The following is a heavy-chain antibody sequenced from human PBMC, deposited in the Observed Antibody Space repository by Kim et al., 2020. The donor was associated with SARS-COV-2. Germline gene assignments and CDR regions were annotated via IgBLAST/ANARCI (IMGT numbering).Heavy chain of an antibody. Sequence: GGSLRLSCAASGFTFSDYDMSWVRQAPGKGLEWVSVITYNGATTYYADALKGRFTISRDNSKSTVYLQMNSLRTEDTAVYYCAKHCSPTHDSWGQGALVTVSS. CDR3: AKHCSPTHDS. CDR1: GFTFSDYD. V-gene: IGHV3-23*01. CDR2: ITYNGATT. J-gene: IGHJ4*02. D-gene: IGHD2-15*01.